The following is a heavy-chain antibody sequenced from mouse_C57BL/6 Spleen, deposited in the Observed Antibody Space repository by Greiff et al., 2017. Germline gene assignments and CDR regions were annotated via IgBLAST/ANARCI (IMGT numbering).Heavy chain of an antibody. Sequence: EVKVVESGGDLVKPGGSLKLSCAASGFTFSSYGMSWVRQTPDKRLEWVATISSGGSYTYYPDSVQGRFTISRDNAKNTLYLQMSSLKSEDTAMYYCARLYYGTSYGAMDYWGQGTSVTVSS. CDR3: ARLYYGTSYGAMDY. CDR2: ISSGGSYT. J-gene: IGHJ4*01. D-gene: IGHD1-1*01. CDR1: GFTFSSYG. V-gene: IGHV5-6*01.